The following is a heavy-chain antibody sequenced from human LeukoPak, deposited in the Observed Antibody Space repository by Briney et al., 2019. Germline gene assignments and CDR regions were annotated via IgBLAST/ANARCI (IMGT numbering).Heavy chain of an antibody. CDR3: AKDLYSNYGPADY. J-gene: IGHJ4*02. V-gene: IGHV3-23*01. D-gene: IGHD4-11*01. Sequence: PGGSLRLSCAASGFTFSSYAMSWLRQAPGKGLEWVSTINGGGVNTHYADSVGGRFTISRDNSKNTLFLQMNSLRDEDTAVYYCAKDLYSNYGPADYWGQGNLVTVSS. CDR1: GFTFSSYA. CDR2: INGGGVNT.